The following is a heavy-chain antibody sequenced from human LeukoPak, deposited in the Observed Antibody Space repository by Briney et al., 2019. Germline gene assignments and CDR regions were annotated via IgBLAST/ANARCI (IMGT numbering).Heavy chain of an antibody. CDR3: AKELRDTAGFDP. CDR2: ISGSGGST. J-gene: IGHJ5*02. Sequence: GGSLRLSCAASGFTVSSNYMSWVRQAPGKGLEWVSGISGSGGSTYYADSVRGRFTISRDNSRNTLCLQMNSLRAEDTAVYYCAKELRDTAGFDPWGQGTLVTVSS. D-gene: IGHD5-18*01. CDR1: GFTVSSNY. V-gene: IGHV3-23*01.